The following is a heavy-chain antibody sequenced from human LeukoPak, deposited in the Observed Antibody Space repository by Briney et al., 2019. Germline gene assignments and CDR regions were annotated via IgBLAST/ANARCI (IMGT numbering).Heavy chain of an antibody. CDR1: GFTFSSYS. Sequence: GGSLRLSCAASGFTFSSYSMKWVRQAPGKGLEWVSYISSSSSTIYYEDSVKGRFTISRDNAKNSLYLQMNSLRAEDTAVYYCAAFSYYDILTGSRRGVDYWGQGTLVTVSS. J-gene: IGHJ4*02. CDR2: ISSSSSTI. V-gene: IGHV3-48*04. D-gene: IGHD3-9*01. CDR3: AAFSYYDILTGSRRGVDY.